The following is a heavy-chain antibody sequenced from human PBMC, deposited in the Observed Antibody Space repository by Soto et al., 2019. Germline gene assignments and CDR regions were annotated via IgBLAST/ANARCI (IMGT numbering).Heavy chain of an antibody. CDR2: TYYRSKWYN. J-gene: IGHJ4*02. V-gene: IGHV6-1*01. CDR1: GDSVSSNSVA. CDR3: VRDTGSGSGWYGI. Sequence: SQTLSLTCAISGDSVSSNSVAWNWIRQSPSRGLEWLGRTYYRSKWYNAYSVSVKSRITINPDTSKNQFSLQLKSVTPEDTAVYYCVRDTGSGSGWYGIWGQGTQVTVLL. D-gene: IGHD6-19*01.